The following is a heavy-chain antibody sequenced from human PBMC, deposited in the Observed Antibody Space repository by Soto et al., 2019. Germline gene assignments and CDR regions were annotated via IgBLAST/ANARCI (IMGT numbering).Heavy chain of an antibody. Sequence: QVQLVESGGGVVQPGKSLRLSCAASGFTFSTYGMHWVRQAPGKGLEWVAVISYDERIIYYVDSVKGRFTISRDNSQNTLFLQMNNLKAEDTALYYCAKGEWELLGTYFDHWGQGTLVTVSS. CDR2: ISYDERII. J-gene: IGHJ4*02. CDR1: GFTFSTYG. CDR3: AKGEWELLGTYFDH. D-gene: IGHD1-26*01. V-gene: IGHV3-30*18.